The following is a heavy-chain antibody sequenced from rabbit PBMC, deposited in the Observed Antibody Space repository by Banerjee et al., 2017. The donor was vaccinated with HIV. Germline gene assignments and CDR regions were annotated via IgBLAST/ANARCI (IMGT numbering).Heavy chain of an antibody. CDR3: ARDDPNIIGGFNL. Sequence: QSLEESGGDLVKPGASLTLTCTASGFSFSSSYYMCWVRQAPGKGLEWIACIYGGSSGSTYYASWAKGRFTISKTSSTTVTLQMTSLTAADTATYFCARDDPNIIGGFNLWGPGTLVTVS. CDR2: IYGGSSGST. D-gene: IGHD1-1*01. V-gene: IGHV1S40*01. J-gene: IGHJ4*01. CDR1: GFSFSSSYY.